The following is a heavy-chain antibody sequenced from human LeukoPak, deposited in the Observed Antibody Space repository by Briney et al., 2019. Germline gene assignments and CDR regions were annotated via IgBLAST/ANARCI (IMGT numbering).Heavy chain of an antibody. D-gene: IGHD3-3*01. CDR1: GFTFSSYS. J-gene: IGHJ4*02. Sequence: GGSLRLSCAASGFTFSSYSLTWVRQAPGKGLEWVSYISGSTSTIYYADSVKGRFTISRDNAKNSLYLQMNSLRAEDTAVYYCARVFGVVILAIDYWGQGTLVTVSS. CDR3: ARVFGVVILAIDY. V-gene: IGHV3-48*01. CDR2: ISGSTSTI.